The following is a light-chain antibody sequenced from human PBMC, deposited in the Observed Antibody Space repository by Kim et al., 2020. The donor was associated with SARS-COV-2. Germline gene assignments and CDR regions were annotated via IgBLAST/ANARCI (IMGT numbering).Light chain of an antibody. Sequence: EIVLTQSPATLSLSPGERATLSCRASQSVNIYLAWYQQKPGQAPRLLISDASNRATGIPARFSGSGSGTDFTLTISSLEREDFAVYFCQQRTNWPLTFGGGTKVDIK. CDR2: DAS. CDR1: QSVNIY. CDR3: QQRTNWPLT. V-gene: IGKV3-11*01. J-gene: IGKJ4*01.